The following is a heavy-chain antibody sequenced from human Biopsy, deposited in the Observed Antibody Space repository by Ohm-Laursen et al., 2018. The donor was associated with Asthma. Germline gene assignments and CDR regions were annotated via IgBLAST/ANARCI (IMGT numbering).Heavy chain of an antibody. CDR1: GFSFFTYG. CDR2: ISDGGHST. Sequence: SLRLSCTASGFSFFTYGMSWVRRAPGKGLEWVAVISDGGHSTNYADSVRGRFTVSRDDSRDTLYLHLNSLTAEDTAVYFCEWGGYCSGVTCFPFDRWGQGTRVSVSS. D-gene: IGHD6-19*01. J-gene: IGHJ4*02. V-gene: IGHV3-23*01. CDR3: EWGGYCSGVTCFPFDR.